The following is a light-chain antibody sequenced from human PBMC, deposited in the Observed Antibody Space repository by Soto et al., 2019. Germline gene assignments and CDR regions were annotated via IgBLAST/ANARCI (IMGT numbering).Light chain of an antibody. V-gene: IGKV2-28*01. Sequence: DIVMTQSPLSLPVTPGEPASISCRSSQSLLHSNGYNYLDWYLQKPGQSPQLLIYLGSNRASGVPDRCRGSGSGTDVTLKISRVEAEDVGVYYCMQALQTPTFGGGTKVEIK. CDR2: LGS. CDR3: MQALQTPT. CDR1: QSLLHSNGYNY. J-gene: IGKJ4*01.